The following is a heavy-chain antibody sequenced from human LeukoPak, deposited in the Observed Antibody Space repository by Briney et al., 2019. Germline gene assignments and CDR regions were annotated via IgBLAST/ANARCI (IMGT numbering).Heavy chain of an antibody. Sequence: GGSLRISCAASGFNFRSYWMHWVRQAPGKGLVWVSRIKSDGSSTSYADSVKGRFTISRDNAKNTLYLHMNSLRAEDTAVYYCARGPPWYFDLWGRGTLVTVSS. CDR1: GFNFRSYW. J-gene: IGHJ2*01. V-gene: IGHV3-74*01. D-gene: IGHD6-25*01. CDR2: IKSDGSST. CDR3: ARGPPWYFDL.